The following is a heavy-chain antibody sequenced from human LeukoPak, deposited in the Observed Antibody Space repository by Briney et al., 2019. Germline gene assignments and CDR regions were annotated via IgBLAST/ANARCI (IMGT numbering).Heavy chain of an antibody. J-gene: IGHJ1*01. Sequence: GTSLRLSCASSEFSLSDYGMHWVRQAPGKGLEWVAVMWYDGSRAPHADSVKGRFTISRDISKNTLYLQMDSLRAEDTAVYYCAKSRDGYHHGLLWGQGTLVTVSS. V-gene: IGHV3-33*06. CDR1: EFSLSDYG. CDR2: MWYDGSRA. CDR3: AKSRDGYHHGLL. D-gene: IGHD5-24*01.